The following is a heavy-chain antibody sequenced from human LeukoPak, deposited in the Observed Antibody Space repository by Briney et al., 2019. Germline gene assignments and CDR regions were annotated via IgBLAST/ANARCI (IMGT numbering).Heavy chain of an antibody. J-gene: IGHJ4*02. CDR3: ARMMSIPVAGHRPLFDY. D-gene: IGHD6-19*01. Sequence: GASVKVSCKASGYTFTSYGINWVRQAPGQGLEWMGWISAYNGNTNYAQKLQDRVTMTTDTSTSTAYMGLRSLRSDDTAIYYCARMMSIPVAGHRPLFDYWGQGTLVTVSS. V-gene: IGHV1-18*01. CDR2: ISAYNGNT. CDR1: GYTFTSYG.